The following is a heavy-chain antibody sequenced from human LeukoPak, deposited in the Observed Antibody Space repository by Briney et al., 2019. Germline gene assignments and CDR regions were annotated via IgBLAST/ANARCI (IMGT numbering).Heavy chain of an antibody. Sequence: ASVKVSCKASGYTFTDYYMHWVRQAPGQGLEWMGRINPKSGGTNYAQNFQGRVTMTRDTSISTAYMELSRLRSDDTAVYYCAREGVDWNHSVYYFDYWGQGTLVTVSS. CDR1: GYTFTDYY. D-gene: IGHD1-1*01. J-gene: IGHJ4*02. CDR2: INPKSGGT. CDR3: AREGVDWNHSVYYFDY. V-gene: IGHV1-2*06.